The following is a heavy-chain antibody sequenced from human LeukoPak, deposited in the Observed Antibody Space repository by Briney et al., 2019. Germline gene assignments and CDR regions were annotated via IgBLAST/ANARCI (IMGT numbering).Heavy chain of an antibody. D-gene: IGHD3-10*01. CDR2: VTGTGGNT. Sequence: GGSLRLSCAASGFTVSSNYMSWVRQAPGKGLEWVSAVTGTGGNTYHADSVKDRFTISRDNSKNTVYLQMNSLRAEDTAIYYCAKVHGSGSYRFDFWGQGTLVTVSS. CDR3: AKVHGSGSYRFDF. J-gene: IGHJ4*02. V-gene: IGHV3-23*01. CDR1: GFTVSSNY.